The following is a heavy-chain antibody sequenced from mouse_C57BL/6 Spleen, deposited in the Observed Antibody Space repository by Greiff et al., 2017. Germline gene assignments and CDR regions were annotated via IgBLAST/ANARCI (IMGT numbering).Heavy chain of an antibody. Sequence: EVKLVESGGGLVKPGGSLKLSCAASGFTFSDYGMHWVRQAPEKGLEWVAYISSGSSTIYYADTVKGRFTISRDNAKNTLFLQMTSLRSEDTAMYYGARSYYYGSSYNAMDYWGQGTSVTVSS. D-gene: IGHD1-1*01. CDR1: GFTFSDYG. CDR2: ISSGSSTI. V-gene: IGHV5-17*01. CDR3: ARSYYYGSSYNAMDY. J-gene: IGHJ4*01.